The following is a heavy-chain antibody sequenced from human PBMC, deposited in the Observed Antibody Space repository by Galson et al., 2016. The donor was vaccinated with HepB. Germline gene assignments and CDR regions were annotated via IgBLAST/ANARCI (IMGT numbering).Heavy chain of an antibody. CDR1: GGSIGSYY. J-gene: IGHJ5*02. CDR2: IYSSGSA. D-gene: IGHD6-6*01. CDR3: ARGSSIAANWFDP. V-gene: IGHV4-59*01. Sequence: SETLSLTCTVSGGSIGSYYWSWIRQPPGKGLEWIGYIYSSGSANYNTSLKSRVTISIDTSKKQFSLKLSSVTAADTAVYYCARGSSIAANWFDPWGQGTLVTVSS.